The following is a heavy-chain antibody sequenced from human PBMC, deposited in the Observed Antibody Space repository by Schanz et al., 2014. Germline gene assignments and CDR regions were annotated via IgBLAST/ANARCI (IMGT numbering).Heavy chain of an antibody. J-gene: IGHJ6*02. V-gene: IGHV1-69*09. CDR1: GGTFSSYA. CDR3: ARAKRFGDMDV. Sequence: QVQLVQSGTEVKKPGASVKVSCKSSGGTFSSYAISWVRQAPGQGLEWMGRIIPILGIATYAQKFQGRLTITADKSTSTAYMELSSLRSEDTAMYYCARAKRFGDMDVWGQGTTVTVSS. D-gene: IGHD3-10*01. CDR2: IIPILGIA.